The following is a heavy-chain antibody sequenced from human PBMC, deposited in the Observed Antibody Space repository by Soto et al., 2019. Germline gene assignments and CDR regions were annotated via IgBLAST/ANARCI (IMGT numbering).Heavy chain of an antibody. CDR2: IKSKTDGGTT. V-gene: IGHV3-15*01. CDR3: TTGYCSSTSCYAGGGQYYYYYMDV. Sequence: EVQLVESGGGLVKPGGSLRLSCAASGFTFSNAWMSWVSQAPGKGLEWVGRIKSKTDGGTTDYAAPVKGRYTISRDDSKNTLYLQMNSLKTEDTAVYYCTTGYCSSTSCYAGGGQYYYYYMDVWGKGTTVTVSS. J-gene: IGHJ6*03. CDR1: GFTFSNAW. D-gene: IGHD2-2*01.